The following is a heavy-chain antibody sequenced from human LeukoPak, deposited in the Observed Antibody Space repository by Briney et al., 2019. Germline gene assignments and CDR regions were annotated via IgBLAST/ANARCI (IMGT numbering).Heavy chain of an antibody. V-gene: IGHV3-72*01. CDR2: SRNKVNSYTT. Sequence: GRSLRLSCAASGFTFSDHYMDWVRQAPGKGLEWLGRSRNKVNSYTTEYAASVKGRFTISRDDSKNSLYLQMNSLRAEDTAVYYCVRTDSSGSRANWGQGTLVTVSS. CDR1: GFTFSDHY. CDR3: VRTDSSGSRAN. J-gene: IGHJ4*02. D-gene: IGHD3-22*01.